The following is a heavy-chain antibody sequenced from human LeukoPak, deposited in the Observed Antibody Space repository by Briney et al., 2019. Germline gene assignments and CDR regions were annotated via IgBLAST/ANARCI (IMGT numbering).Heavy chain of an antibody. J-gene: IGHJ5*02. CDR3: ARDGGNVVVVPAVPFDP. CDR2: INTNTGNP. CDR1: GYTFTGYY. V-gene: IGHV7-4-1*02. D-gene: IGHD2-2*01. Sequence: ASVKVSCKASGYTFTGYYMHWVRQAPGQGLEWMGWINTNTGNPTYAQGFTGRFVFSLDTSVSTAYLQISSLKAEDTAVYYCARDGGNVVVVPAVPFDPWGQGTLVTVSS.